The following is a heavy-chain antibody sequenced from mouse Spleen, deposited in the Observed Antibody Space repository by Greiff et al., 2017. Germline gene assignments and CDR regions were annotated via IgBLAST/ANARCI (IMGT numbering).Heavy chain of an antibody. CDR2: FYPGSGSI. V-gene: IGHV1-62-2*01. D-gene: IGHD2-3*01. CDR1: GYTFTEYT. J-gene: IGHJ3*01. Sequence: VKLMESGAELVKPGASVKLSCKASGYTFTEYTIHWVQQRSGQGLEWIGWFYPGSGSIKYNEKFKDKATLTADKSSSTVYMELSRLTSEDPAVYFCARHEDGAYDPAWFAYWGQGTLVTVSA. CDR3: ARHEDGAYDPAWFAY.